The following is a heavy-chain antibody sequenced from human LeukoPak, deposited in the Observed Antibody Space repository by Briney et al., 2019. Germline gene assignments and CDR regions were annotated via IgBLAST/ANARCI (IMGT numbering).Heavy chain of an antibody. CDR2: ISSSSSYI. J-gene: IGHJ4*02. D-gene: IGHD1-26*01. CDR3: ARDRPLHRSQLVGATDY. Sequence: PGGSLRLSCAASGFTFSSYSMNWVRQAPGKGLEWVSSISSSSSYIYYADSVKGRFTISRDNAKNSLYLQMNSLRAEDTAVYYCARDRPLHRSQLVGATDYWGQGTLVTVSS. CDR1: GFTFSSYS. V-gene: IGHV3-21*01.